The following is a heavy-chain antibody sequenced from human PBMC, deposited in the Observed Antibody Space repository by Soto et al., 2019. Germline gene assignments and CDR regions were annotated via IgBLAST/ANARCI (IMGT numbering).Heavy chain of an antibody. V-gene: IGHV4-61*01. J-gene: IGHJ4*02. CDR2: TYYRGSV. D-gene: IGHD3-16*01. CDR3: ARKGPRLEEGFDY. CDR1: GGSVSSGSYY. Sequence: QVQLQESGPGLVKPSETLSLTCSVSGGSVSSGSYYWNWIRQPPGRGLEWIGYTYYRGSVNYNPSLKRRVTISVDTSKNQFSLKLDSVTAADTAVYYCARKGPRLEEGFDYWGQGTLVTVSS.